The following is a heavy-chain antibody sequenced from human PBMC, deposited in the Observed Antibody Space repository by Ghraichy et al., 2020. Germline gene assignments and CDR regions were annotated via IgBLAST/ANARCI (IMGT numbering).Heavy chain of an antibody. CDR1: GGSISSYY. J-gene: IGHJ4*02. CDR2: IYYSGST. V-gene: IGHV4-59*01. D-gene: IGHD2-2*01. Sequence: SETLSLTCTVSGGSISSYYWSWIRQPPGKGLEWIGYIYYSGSTNYNPSLKSRVTISVDTSKNQFSLKLSSVTAADTAVYYCATHQPRRQAGVFDYWGQGTLVTVSS. CDR3: ATHQPRRQAGVFDY.